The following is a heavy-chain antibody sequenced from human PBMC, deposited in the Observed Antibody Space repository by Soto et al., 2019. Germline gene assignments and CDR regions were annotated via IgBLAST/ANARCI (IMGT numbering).Heavy chain of an antibody. J-gene: IGHJ4*02. CDR1: AFTFSSYS. CDR2: ISSSSSYI. Sequence: PGGSLRLSCVASAFTFSSYSMNWVRQAPGKGLEWVSSISSSSSYIYYADSVKGRFTISRDNAKNPLYLQMNSLRAEDTAVYYCARDGYSYGYLATNDYWGQGTLVTVSS. D-gene: IGHD5-18*01. V-gene: IGHV3-21*01. CDR3: ARDGYSYGYLATNDY.